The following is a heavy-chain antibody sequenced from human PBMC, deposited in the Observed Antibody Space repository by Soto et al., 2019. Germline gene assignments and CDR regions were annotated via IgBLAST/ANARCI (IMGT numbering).Heavy chain of an antibody. J-gene: IGHJ5*02. CDR2: ISSSSSTI. Sequence: VGSLRLSCAASGFTFSSYEMNRVRQAPGKGLEWVSYISSSSSTIYYADSVKGRFTISRDNAKNSLYLQMNSLRDEDTAVYYCARDGGLSGSYSDWFDPWGQGTLVTVSS. CDR1: GFTFSSYE. D-gene: IGHD1-26*01. V-gene: IGHV3-48*02. CDR3: ARDGGLSGSYSDWFDP.